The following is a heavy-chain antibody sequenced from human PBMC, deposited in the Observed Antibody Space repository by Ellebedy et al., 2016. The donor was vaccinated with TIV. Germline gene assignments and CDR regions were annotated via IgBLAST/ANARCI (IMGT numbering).Heavy chain of an antibody. D-gene: IGHD6-13*01. J-gene: IGHJ4*02. CDR1: GGTFSSYA. V-gene: IGHV1-69*06. Sequence: SVKVSCXASGGTFSSYAISWVRQAPGQGLEWMGGIIPIFGTANYAQKFQGRVTMTEDTSTDTAYMELSSLRSEDTAVYYCATVTPTAAAGIFESYYFDYWGQGTLVTVSS. CDR2: IIPIFGTA. CDR3: ATVTPTAAAGIFESYYFDY.